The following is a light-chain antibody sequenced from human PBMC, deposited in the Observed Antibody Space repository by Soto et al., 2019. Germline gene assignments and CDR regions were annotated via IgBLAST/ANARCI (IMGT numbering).Light chain of an antibody. CDR3: QQYSSYPWT. CDR2: KAS. CDR1: QYMSDW. V-gene: IGKV1-5*03. J-gene: IGKJ1*01. Sequence: DIQMTQSPSTLSASIGDRVTITCRASQYMSDWLAWYQQKPEKVPKLLISKASYLESGLPLRFSGSGSGREFTLTISSLQPDDFATYYCQQYSSYPWTFGQGTKVEVK.